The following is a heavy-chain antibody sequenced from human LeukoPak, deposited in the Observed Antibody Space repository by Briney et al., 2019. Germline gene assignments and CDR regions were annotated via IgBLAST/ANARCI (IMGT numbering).Heavy chain of an antibody. CDR2: ISGSGGST. CDR3: AKGPRAYCSGGSCLFDY. V-gene: IGHV3-23*01. D-gene: IGHD2-15*01. Sequence: GGSLRLSCAASGFTFSSYAMSWVRQAPGKGLEWVSAISGSGGSTYYADSVKGRFTISRDNSQNPLYLQMNSLRAEDTAVYYCAKGPRAYCSGGSCLFDYWGQGTLVTVSS. J-gene: IGHJ4*02. CDR1: GFTFSSYA.